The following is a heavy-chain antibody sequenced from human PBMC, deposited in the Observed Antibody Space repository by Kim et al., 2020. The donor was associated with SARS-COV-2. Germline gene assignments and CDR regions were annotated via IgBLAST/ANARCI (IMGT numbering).Heavy chain of an antibody. CDR1: GGTFSSYA. V-gene: IGHV1-69*13. CDR3: ARERGGKPLKENAFDI. Sequence: SVKVSCKASGGTFSSYAISWVRQAPGQGLEWMGGIIPIFGTANYAQKFQGRVTITADESTSTAYMELSSLRSEDTAVYYCARERGGKPLKENAFDIWGQGTMVTVSS. D-gene: IGHD3-16*01. J-gene: IGHJ3*02. CDR2: IIPIFGTA.